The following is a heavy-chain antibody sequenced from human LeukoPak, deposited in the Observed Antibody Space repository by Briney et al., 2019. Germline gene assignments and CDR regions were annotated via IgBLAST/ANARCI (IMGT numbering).Heavy chain of an antibody. CDR2: IIPIFGTA. V-gene: IGHV1-69*06. CDR1: GGTFSSYA. Sequence: SVKVSCKASGGTFSSYAISWVRQAPGQGLEWMGGIIPIFGTANYAQKFQGRVTITADKSTSTAYMELSSLRSEDTAVYYCATNPEGILTGYYTGYYFDYWGQGTLVTVSS. J-gene: IGHJ4*02. D-gene: IGHD3-9*01. CDR3: ATNPEGILTGYYTGYYFDY.